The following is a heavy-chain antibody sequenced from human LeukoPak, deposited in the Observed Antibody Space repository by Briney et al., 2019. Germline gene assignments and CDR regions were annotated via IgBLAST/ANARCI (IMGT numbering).Heavy chain of an antibody. CDR1: GFSFSSYA. D-gene: IGHD6-13*01. J-gene: IGHJ4*02. CDR3: AKSGRPGIAAAVVDY. CDR2: ISGSGGST. Sequence: GGSLRLSCTVSGFSFSSYAMSWVRQAPGKGLEWVSAISGSGGSTYYADSVKGRFTISRDNSKNTLYLQMNSLRAEDTAVYYCAKSGRPGIAAAVVDYWGQGTLVTVSS. V-gene: IGHV3-23*01.